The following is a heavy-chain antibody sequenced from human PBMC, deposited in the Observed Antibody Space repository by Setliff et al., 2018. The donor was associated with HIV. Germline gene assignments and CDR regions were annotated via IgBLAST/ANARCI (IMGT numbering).Heavy chain of an antibody. D-gene: IGHD6-19*01. Sequence: SETLSLTCTVSGGSINSYYWSWIRQPPGKGLEWIGYIYYSGSTNYNPSLKSRVTISVDTSKNQFFLKLSSVTAADTAVYYCARVVPLRDSSGSIDYWGQGTLVTVSS. CDR3: ARVVPLRDSSGSIDY. J-gene: IGHJ4*02. CDR2: IYYSGST. V-gene: IGHV4-59*01. CDR1: GGSINSYY.